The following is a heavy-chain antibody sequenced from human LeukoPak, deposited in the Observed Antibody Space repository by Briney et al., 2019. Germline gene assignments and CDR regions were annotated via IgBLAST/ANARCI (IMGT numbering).Heavy chain of an antibody. CDR1: GFTFSSYA. CDR3: ARDDDGFSGSSPHDY. CDR2: ISYDGSIK. J-gene: IGHJ4*02. V-gene: IGHV3-30-3*01. Sequence: GGSLRLSCAASGFTFSSYAMHWVRQAPGKGLEWVAVISYDGSIKYYADSVKGRFTTSRDNSKNMLYLQMNSLSAEDTAVYYCARDDDGFSGSSPHDYWGQGTLVTVSS. D-gene: IGHD1-26*01.